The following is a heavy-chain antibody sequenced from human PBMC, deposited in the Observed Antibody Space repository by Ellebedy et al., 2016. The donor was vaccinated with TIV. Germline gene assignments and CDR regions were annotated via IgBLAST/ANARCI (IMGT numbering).Heavy chain of an antibody. Sequence: PGGSLRLSCAASGFTFSNAWMSWVRQAPGKGLEWVGRIKTQIDDATTDYAATVRGRFTISRDDSKNTVYLQMYSLKTEDTAMYYCNNGYGGYDWFFDVWGRGTLVTVSS. CDR2: IKTQIDDATT. D-gene: IGHD5-12*01. CDR3: NNGYGGYDWFFDV. J-gene: IGHJ2*01. V-gene: IGHV3-15*01. CDR1: GFTFSNAW.